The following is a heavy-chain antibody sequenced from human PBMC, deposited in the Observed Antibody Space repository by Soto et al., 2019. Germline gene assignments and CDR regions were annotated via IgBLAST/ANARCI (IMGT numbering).Heavy chain of an antibody. CDR2: ISGSGGST. Sequence: GGSLRLSCAASGFTFSSYAMSRVRQVPGKGLECVSAISGSGGSTYYADSVKGRFTISRDNSKNTLYLQMNSLRAEDTAVYYCAKDLHGDYGAFDYWGQGTLVTVSS. CDR3: AKDLHGDYGAFDY. CDR1: GFTFSSYA. V-gene: IGHV3-23*01. D-gene: IGHD4-17*01. J-gene: IGHJ4*02.